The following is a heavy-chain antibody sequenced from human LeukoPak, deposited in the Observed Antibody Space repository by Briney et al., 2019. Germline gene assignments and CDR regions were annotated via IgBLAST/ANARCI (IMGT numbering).Heavy chain of an antibody. CDR2: IYYSGST. CDR3: ARQLYVSGSYYAPMDV. Sequence: SETLSLTCAVYGGSFSSYYWGWLRQPPGKGLEGIGRIYYSGSTYYNPSLRSRVTISVDTSKNQFSLKLSSVTAADTALYFCARQLYVSGSYYAPMDVWGKGTTVTISS. D-gene: IGHD3-10*01. V-gene: IGHV4-39*01. CDR1: GGSFSSYY. J-gene: IGHJ6*03.